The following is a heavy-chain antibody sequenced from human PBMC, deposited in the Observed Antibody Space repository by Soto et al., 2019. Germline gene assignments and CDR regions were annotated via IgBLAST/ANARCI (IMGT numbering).Heavy chain of an antibody. CDR1: GGTFSSYA. CDR2: IIPIFGTA. V-gene: IGHV1-69*13. D-gene: IGHD3-22*01. J-gene: IGHJ3*02. Sequence: SVNVSCKASGGTFSSYAISWVRQAPGQGLEWMGGIIPIFGTANYAQKFQGRVTITADESTSTAYMELSSLRSEDTAVYYCARGAEYYYDSSGYPLRPGAFDIWG. CDR3: ARGAEYYYDSSGYPLRPGAFDI.